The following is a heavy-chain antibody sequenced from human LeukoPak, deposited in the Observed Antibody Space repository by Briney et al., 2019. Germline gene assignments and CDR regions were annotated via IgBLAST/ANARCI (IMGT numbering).Heavy chain of an antibody. Sequence: GASVKVSCKASGYTFTGYYMHWVRQAPGQGLEWMGWINPNTGVTSYAQKFQGRVTLTRDTSIITAYMELTRLRSDDTAMYYCARDRTTVTTGYYGMDVWGQGTTLTVSS. V-gene: IGHV1-2*02. D-gene: IGHD4-17*01. J-gene: IGHJ6*02. CDR3: ARDRTTVTTGYYGMDV. CDR2: INPNTGVT. CDR1: GYTFTGYY.